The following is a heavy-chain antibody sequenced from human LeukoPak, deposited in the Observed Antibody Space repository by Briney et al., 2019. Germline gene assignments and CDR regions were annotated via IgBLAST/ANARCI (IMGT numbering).Heavy chain of an antibody. CDR3: AKDHRPMIVVVITTNAFDI. D-gene: IGHD3-22*01. V-gene: IGHV3-23*01. CDR2: LSAGGGST. Sequence: GGSLRLSCAASGFTFSNYAMSWVRQAPGKGLEWVSVLSAGGGSTYYADSVKGRFTISRGNSANTLYLEMNSLRVEDTALYYCAKDHRPMIVVVITTNAFDIWGQGTMVTVSS. CDR1: GFTFSNYA. J-gene: IGHJ3*02.